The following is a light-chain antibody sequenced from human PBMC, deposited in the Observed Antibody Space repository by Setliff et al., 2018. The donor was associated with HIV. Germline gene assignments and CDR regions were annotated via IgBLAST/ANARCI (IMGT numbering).Light chain of an antibody. J-gene: IGLJ3*02. Sequence: QSALTQPPSASGSPGQSVTISCTGTSSDVGAYNYVSWYQQHPGKAPKLMICDVSKRPSGVPDRFSASKSGNTASPTISGLQAEDEADYYCCSYAGSYNWVFGGGTKVTVL. CDR2: DVS. CDR1: SSDVGAYNY. CDR3: CSYAGSYNWV. V-gene: IGLV2-11*01.